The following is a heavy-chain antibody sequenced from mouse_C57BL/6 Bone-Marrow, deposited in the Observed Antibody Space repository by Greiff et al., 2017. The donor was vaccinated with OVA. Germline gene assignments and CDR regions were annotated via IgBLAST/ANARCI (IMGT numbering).Heavy chain of an antibody. V-gene: IGHV1-54*01. CDR1: GYAFTNYS. Sequence: VQRVESGAELVRPGTSVKVSCKASGYAFTNYSIEWVKQRPGQGLEWIGVINPGSGGTNYNEKFKGKATLTADKSSSTAYMQLSSLTSEDSAVYFCAREGFAYWGQGTLVTVSA. CDR2: INPGSGGT. J-gene: IGHJ3*01. CDR3: AREGFAY.